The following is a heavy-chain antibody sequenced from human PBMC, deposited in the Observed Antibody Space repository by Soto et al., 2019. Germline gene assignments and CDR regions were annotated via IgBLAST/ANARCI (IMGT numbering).Heavy chain of an antibody. J-gene: IGHJ4*02. CDR2: IIAYFGTA. CDR3: AKLLGPGSYYDDDY. CDR1: GGTSNNYA. D-gene: IGHD3-10*01. Sequence: QVQLVQSGAEMKTPGSSVKVSCRASGGTSNNYADTWVRQAPGHGLEWMGGIIAYFGTATYAHKFRGRLTITADDSTRTNYLEQMSLTTDDTAIYYCAKLLGPGSYYDDDYWGQGTMVTVSS. V-gene: IGHV1-69*01.